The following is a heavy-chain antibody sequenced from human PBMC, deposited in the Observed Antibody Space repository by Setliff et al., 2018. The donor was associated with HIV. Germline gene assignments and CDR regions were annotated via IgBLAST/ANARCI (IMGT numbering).Heavy chain of an antibody. CDR2: ISSRGSTI. V-gene: IGHV3-11*04. J-gene: IGHJ4*02. Sequence: LRLSCAASGFTFSDYYMSWIRQAPGKGLEWVSYISSRGSTIYYADSVKGRFTISRDNAKNSLYLQMNTLRAEDTAVYFCARSPYGDYGLDYWGQGTLVTVS. D-gene: IGHD4-17*01. CDR3: ARSPYGDYGLDY. CDR1: GFTFSDYY.